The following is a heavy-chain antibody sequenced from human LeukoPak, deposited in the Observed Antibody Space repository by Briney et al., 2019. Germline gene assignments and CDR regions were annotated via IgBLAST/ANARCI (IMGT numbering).Heavy chain of an antibody. J-gene: IGHJ3*02. Sequence: PEASVKVSCKASGYTFTSYYMHWVRQAPGQGLEWMGIINPSGGSTSYAQKFQGRVTMTRDMSTSTVYMELSSLRSEDTAVYYCARDVPGGGSYYRDHDAFDIWGQGTMVTVSS. CDR2: INPSGGST. V-gene: IGHV1-46*01. CDR1: GYTFTSYY. CDR3: ARDVPGGGSYYRDHDAFDI. D-gene: IGHD1-26*01.